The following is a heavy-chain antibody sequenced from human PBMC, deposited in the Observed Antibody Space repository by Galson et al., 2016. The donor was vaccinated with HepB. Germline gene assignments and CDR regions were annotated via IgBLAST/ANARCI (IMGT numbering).Heavy chain of an antibody. Sequence: SETLSPTCVVSAGSTGTRNWWSWVRQPPGKGPEWSGDIFRIGSTSHKPSLKSRATTPVHKSKNQFSLLLSSVRAADTAVYSCSSGEDSLAGAGRFQYWGQGTLVTVSS. D-gene: IGHD6-19*01. CDR1: AGSTGTRNW. CDR2: IFRIGST. CDR3: SSGEDSLAGAGRFQY. V-gene: IGHV4/OR15-8*01. J-gene: IGHJ4*02.